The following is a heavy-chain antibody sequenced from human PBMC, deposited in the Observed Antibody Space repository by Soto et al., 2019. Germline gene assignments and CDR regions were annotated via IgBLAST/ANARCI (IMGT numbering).Heavy chain of an antibody. CDR3: ARGGYDTSGQTFIGWGPDC. CDR1: GVSITSGSYY. J-gene: IGHJ4*02. V-gene: IGHV4-30-4*01. D-gene: IGHD3-22*01. CDR2: RYYSGNT. Sequence: HVQLQESGPGPVTPSQTLSLSCTVSGVSITSGSYYWTWVRQSPGKGLEWIGYRYYSGNTYYNPSRNGRATISVDTSNNQFSLKLTSVTAADTAVYYCARGGYDTSGQTFIGWGPDCWGQGTLVTVSS.